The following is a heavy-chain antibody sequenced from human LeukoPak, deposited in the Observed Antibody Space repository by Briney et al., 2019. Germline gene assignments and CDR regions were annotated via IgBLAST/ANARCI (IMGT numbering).Heavy chain of an antibody. Sequence: ASVKVSCKASGYTFTSYYMHWVRQAPGQGLEWMGIINPSGGSTSYAQKFQGRVTMTRDTSTSTVYMELSSLRSEDTAAYYCARERSGYYYDSSGNPPSYWGQGTLVTVSS. D-gene: IGHD3-22*01. CDR3: ARERSGYYYDSSGNPPSY. V-gene: IGHV1-46*01. J-gene: IGHJ4*02. CDR2: INPSGGST. CDR1: GYTFTSYY.